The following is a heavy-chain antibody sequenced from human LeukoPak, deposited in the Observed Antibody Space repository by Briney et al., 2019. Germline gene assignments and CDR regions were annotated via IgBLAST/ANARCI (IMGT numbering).Heavy chain of an antibody. CDR3: ARGSGGDPTYYYYYMDV. CDR2: INHSGST. J-gene: IGHJ6*03. D-gene: IGHD2-21*01. V-gene: IGHV4-34*01. CDR1: GGSFSGYY. Sequence: SETLSLTCAVYGGSFSGYYWSWIRQPPGKGLEWIGEINHSGSTNYNPSLKSRVTISVDTSKNQFSLKLSSVTAADTAVYYCARGSGGDPTYYYYYMDVWGKGTTVTVSS.